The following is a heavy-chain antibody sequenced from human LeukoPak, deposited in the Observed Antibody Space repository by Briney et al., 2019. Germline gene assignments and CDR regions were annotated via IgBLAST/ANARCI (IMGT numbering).Heavy chain of an antibody. D-gene: IGHD1-1*01. CDR1: GFTFSSYW. Sequence: GGSLRLSCAASGFTFSSYWMHWVRQAPGKGLVWVSRINSDGSSTTYADSVKGRFTISRDNAKNSLYLQLNSLRAEDTALYYCVRPRSPASNDGGYWGQGTLVTVSS. CDR2: INSDGSST. CDR3: VRPRSPASNDGGY. J-gene: IGHJ4*02. V-gene: IGHV3-74*01.